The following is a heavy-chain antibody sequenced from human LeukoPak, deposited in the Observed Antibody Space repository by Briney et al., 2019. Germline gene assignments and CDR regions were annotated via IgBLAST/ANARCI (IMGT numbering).Heavy chain of an antibody. CDR2: INHSGST. CDR3: ARKVVPAASYWYFDV. J-gene: IGHJ2*01. V-gene: IGHV4-34*01. Sequence: SETLSLTCAVYGGSFSGYYWSWIRQPPGKGLEWIGEINHSGSTNYNPSLKSRVTISVDTSKNQFSLKLSSVTAADTAVYFCARKVVPAASYWYFDVWDRGTLITVSS. CDR1: GGSFSGYY. D-gene: IGHD2-2*01.